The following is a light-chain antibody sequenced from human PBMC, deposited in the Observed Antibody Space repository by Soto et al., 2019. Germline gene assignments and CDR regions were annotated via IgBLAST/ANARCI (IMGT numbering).Light chain of an antibody. J-gene: IGKJ2*01. V-gene: IGKV3-15*01. Sequence: EIVMTQSPATLSVSPGERATLSCRASQSISSSLAWYQQKPGQAPRLLIYGASTRATGIPARFSGSGSGTEFTLTISSLQSEVFAVYYCQQYNNGPTYTFGQGTKLEIK. CDR1: QSISSS. CDR2: GAS. CDR3: QQYNNGPTYT.